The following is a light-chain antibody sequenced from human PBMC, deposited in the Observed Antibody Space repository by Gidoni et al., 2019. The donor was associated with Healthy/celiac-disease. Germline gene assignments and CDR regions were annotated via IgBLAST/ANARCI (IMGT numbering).Light chain of an antibody. CDR3: QQYGSSPLT. V-gene: IGKV3-20*01. J-gene: IGKJ3*01. CDR2: GAS. CDR1: QSLSSSY. Sequence: EIVLTQSPATLSLSPGESATLSCRASQSLSSSYLAWYQQKPGQAPRLLIYGASSRATGIPDRFSGSGSGTDFTLTISRLEPEDFAVYYCQQYGSSPLTFGPGTKVDIK.